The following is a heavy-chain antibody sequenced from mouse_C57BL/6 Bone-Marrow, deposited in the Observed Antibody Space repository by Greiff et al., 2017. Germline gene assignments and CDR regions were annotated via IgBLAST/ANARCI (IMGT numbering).Heavy chain of an antibody. J-gene: IGHJ2*01. CDR3: AKPLHYDGSSSYYFDY. D-gene: IGHD1-1*01. V-gene: IGHV1-9*01. CDR1: GYTFTGYW. Sequence: QVQLKESGAELMKPGASVKLSCKATGYTFTGYWIEWVKQRPGHGLEWIGEILPGSGSTNYNEKFKGKATFTADTSSNTAYMQISSLTTEDSAIYYCAKPLHYDGSSSYYFDYWGQGTTLTVSS. CDR2: ILPGSGST.